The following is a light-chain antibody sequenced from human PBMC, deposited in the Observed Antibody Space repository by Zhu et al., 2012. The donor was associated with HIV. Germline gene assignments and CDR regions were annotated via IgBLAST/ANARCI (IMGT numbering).Light chain of an antibody. Sequence: EIVLTQSPPTLSLSPGERATLSCRASQSIGSYLAWYQQKPGQAPKLLMYDASNRATGISARFSGSGSGTDFTLTISRLEPADFAVFYCQQYDTSPYTFGLGTKLEIK. CDR1: QSIGSY. CDR3: QQYDTSPYT. CDR2: DAS. J-gene: IGKJ2*01. V-gene: IGKV3-11*01.